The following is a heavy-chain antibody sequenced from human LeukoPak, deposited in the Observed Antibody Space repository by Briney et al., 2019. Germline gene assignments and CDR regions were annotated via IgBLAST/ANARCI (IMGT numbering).Heavy chain of an antibody. D-gene: IGHD2-2*01. CDR3: ARETRHCSSTSCYGARSDY. CDR2: INHSGST. V-gene: IGHV4-34*01. Sequence: SETLSLTCAVYGGSFSGYYWSWIRQPPGKGLEWIGEINHSGSTNYNPSLKSRVTISVDTSKNQFSLKLSSVTAADTAVYYCARETRHCSSTSCYGARSDYWGQGTLVTVSS. J-gene: IGHJ4*02. CDR1: GGSFSGYY.